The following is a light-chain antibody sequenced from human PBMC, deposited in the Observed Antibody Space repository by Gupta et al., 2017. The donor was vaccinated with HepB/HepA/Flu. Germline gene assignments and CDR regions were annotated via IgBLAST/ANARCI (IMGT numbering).Light chain of an antibody. Sequence: SSELTQDPTVSVALGQTVRITCQGDSLRSRYVSWYQQKPGQGPILVIFGEDNRPSGIPARFSGSRSGNTASLTITGAQAEDEADYYCNSRDSSGDHLVFGPGTRVTV. CDR3: NSRDSSGDHLV. CDR2: GED. V-gene: IGLV3-19*01. CDR1: SLRSRY. J-gene: IGLJ1*01.